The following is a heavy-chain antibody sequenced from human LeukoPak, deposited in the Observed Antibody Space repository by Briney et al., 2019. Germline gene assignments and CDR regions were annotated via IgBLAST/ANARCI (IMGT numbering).Heavy chain of an antibody. CDR3: ARGVQHPGGY. CDR2: IYYSGST. CDR1: GGSISSYY. V-gene: IGHV4-59*01. Sequence: PSETLSLTCTVSGGSISSYYWSWIRQPPGKGLEWIGYIYYSGSTNYNPSLKSRVTISVDTSKNQFSLKLSSVTAADTAVYYCARGVQHPGGYWGQGTLVTVSS. J-gene: IGHJ4*02. D-gene: IGHD3-10*01.